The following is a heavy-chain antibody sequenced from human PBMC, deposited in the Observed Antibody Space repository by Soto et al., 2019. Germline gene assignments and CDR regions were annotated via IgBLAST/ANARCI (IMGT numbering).Heavy chain of an antibody. CDR3: TSGGLPAAGKGYYYYALDV. J-gene: IGHJ6*02. CDR1: GGSIRSGGYS. D-gene: IGHD2-2*01. Sequence: SETLCHTCAVAGGSIRSGGYSWSWIRQPPGKGLEWIGYIYHSGSTYYNPSLKSRVTISVDRSKNQFSLKLSSVTAADTAVYYCTSGGLPAAGKGYYYYALDVWDQGTTVKVSS. V-gene: IGHV4-30-2*01. CDR2: IYHSGST.